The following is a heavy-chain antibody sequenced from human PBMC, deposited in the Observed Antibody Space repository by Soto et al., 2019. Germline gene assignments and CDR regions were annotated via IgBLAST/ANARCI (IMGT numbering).Heavy chain of an antibody. CDR1: GGSISRYY. Sequence: QVQLQESGPGLVKPSETLSLICTVSGGSISRYYWSWIRQPLGKGLEWIGYISDSGSSTYSPSLKSRLTISVDASKKQVSMNLTSVTAADTAVYYCARVWRRGWHRDLWGRGTLVTVSS. CDR2: ISDSGSS. D-gene: IGHD1-1*01. J-gene: IGHJ2*01. V-gene: IGHV4-59*01. CDR3: ARVWRRGWHRDL.